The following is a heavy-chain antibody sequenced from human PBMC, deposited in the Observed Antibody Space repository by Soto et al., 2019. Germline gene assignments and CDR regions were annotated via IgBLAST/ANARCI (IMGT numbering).Heavy chain of an antibody. V-gene: IGHV3-48*01. CDR2: ISSSSSTI. D-gene: IGHD6-13*01. Sequence: EVQLVESGGGVVQPGGSLRLSCAASGFTFSSYSMNWVRQAPGKGMEWVSYISSSSSTIYYADSVKGRFTISRDNAKNSLYLQMNSLRAEHTAVYYCAREAAATRSDYYYMDVWGKGTTVTVSS. J-gene: IGHJ6*03. CDR3: AREAAATRSDYYYMDV. CDR1: GFTFSSYS.